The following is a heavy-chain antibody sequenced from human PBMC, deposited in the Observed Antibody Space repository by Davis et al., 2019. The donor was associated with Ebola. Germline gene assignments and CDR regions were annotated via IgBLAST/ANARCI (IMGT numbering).Heavy chain of an antibody. CDR3: ARALVWWTSYYYGMDV. J-gene: IGHJ6*02. CDR1: GFTFSDYY. CDR2: ISSSGSTI. V-gene: IGHV3-11*01. D-gene: IGHD2-21*01. Sequence: GESLKISCAASGFTFSDYYMSWIRQAPGKGLEWVSYISSSGSTIYYADSVKGRFTIYRDNAKNSLYLQMNSLRAEDTAVYYCARALVWWTSYYYGMDVWGQGTTVTVSS.